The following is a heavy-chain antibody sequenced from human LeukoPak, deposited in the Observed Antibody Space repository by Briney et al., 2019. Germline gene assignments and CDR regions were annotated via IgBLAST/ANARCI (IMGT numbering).Heavy chain of an antibody. CDR1: GFSFGTHG. CDR3: AKDSPILTV. D-gene: IGHD3-9*01. J-gene: IGHJ3*01. CDR2: LDGSGASI. Sequence: PGGSLRLSCAAPGFSFGTHGMSWVRQGPGKGLEWVSALDGSGASIYYTDSVKGRFTISRDNSKNTLFLQMNSLRAEDTAVYYCAKDSPILTVWGQETMVTVSS. V-gene: IGHV3-23*01.